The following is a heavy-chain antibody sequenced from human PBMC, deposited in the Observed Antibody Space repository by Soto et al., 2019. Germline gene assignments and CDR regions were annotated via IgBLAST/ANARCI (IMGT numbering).Heavy chain of an antibody. D-gene: IGHD3-10*01. V-gene: IGHV3-11*01. CDR2: ISSSGSTI. CDR1: GFTFSDYY. Sequence: PGGSLRLSCTAAGFTFSDYYRSWIRQAPGKGLEWVSYISSSGSTIYYADSVKGRFTISRDNAKNSLYLQMNSLRAEDTAVYYWAGKDYYGSGFDYWGQGTLVTVSS. CDR3: AGKDYYGSGFDY. J-gene: IGHJ4*02.